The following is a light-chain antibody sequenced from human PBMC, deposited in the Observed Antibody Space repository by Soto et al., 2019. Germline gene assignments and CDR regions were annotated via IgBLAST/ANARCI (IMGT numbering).Light chain of an antibody. CDR3: QQYGSSPTT. V-gene: IGKV3-20*01. J-gene: IGKJ1*01. Sequence: DIVLTQAPGTLSMSPGERATLSCRASQSVSSSYLAWYQQKPGQAPRLLNYGASSRATGIPDRFSGSGSGTDFTLTISRLEPEDFTVYYCQQYGSSPTTFGEGTKVDI. CDR1: QSVSSSY. CDR2: GAS.